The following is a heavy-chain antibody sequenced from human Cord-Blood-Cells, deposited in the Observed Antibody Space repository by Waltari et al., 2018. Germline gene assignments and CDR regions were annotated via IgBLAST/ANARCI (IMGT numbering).Heavy chain of an antibody. V-gene: IGHV1-69*01. D-gene: IGHD1-26*01. CDR3: ARDQRGSYYTVFDY. Sequence: QVQLVQSGAEVKKPGSSVKVSCKASGGNFSSYAISWVRQAPGQGLECMGGISPIFGTANYEQKFQGRVTITADESTSTAYMELSSLRSEDTAVYYCARDQRGSYYTVFDYWGQGTLVTVSS. CDR2: ISPIFGTA. J-gene: IGHJ4*02. CDR1: GGNFSSYA.